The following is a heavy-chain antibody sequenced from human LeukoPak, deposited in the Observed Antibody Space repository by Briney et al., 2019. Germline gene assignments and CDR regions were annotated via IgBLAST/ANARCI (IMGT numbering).Heavy chain of an antibody. CDR2: ISGSGDSR. CDR3: ARDAVGGYFDY. Sequence: GGSLRLSCAASGFTFSSCAMSWVRQAPGRGLEWVSLISGSGDSRYYADSVKGRFTISRDNAKNSLYLQMNSLRAEDTAVYYCARDAVGGYFDYWGQGTLVTVSS. D-gene: IGHD2-2*01. V-gene: IGHV3-23*01. CDR1: GFTFSSCA. J-gene: IGHJ4*02.